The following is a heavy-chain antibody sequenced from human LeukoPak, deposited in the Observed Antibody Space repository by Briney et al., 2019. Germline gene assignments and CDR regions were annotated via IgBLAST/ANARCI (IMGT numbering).Heavy chain of an antibody. CDR3: ARVPPSYYGSGPGWLDP. Sequence: SETLSLTCTVSGGSISSYYWSWIRQPPGKGLEWIGYIYYSGSTNYDPSLKSRVTISVDTSKNQFSLKLSSVTAADTAVYYCARVPPSYYGSGPGWLDPWGQGTLVTVSS. D-gene: IGHD3-10*01. V-gene: IGHV4-59*01. CDR2: IYYSGST. J-gene: IGHJ5*02. CDR1: GGSISSYY.